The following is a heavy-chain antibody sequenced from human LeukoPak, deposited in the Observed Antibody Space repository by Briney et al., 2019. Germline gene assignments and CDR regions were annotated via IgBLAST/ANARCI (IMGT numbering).Heavy chain of an antibody. Sequence: SETLSLTCTVSGGSISSSSYYWGWIRQPPGKGLEWIGSIYYSGSTYYNPSLKSRVTISVDTSKNQFSLKLSSVTAADTAVYYCARDMREYYDSSGYPDAFDIWGQGTMVTVSS. CDR1: GGSISSSSYY. V-gene: IGHV4-39*07. D-gene: IGHD3-22*01. J-gene: IGHJ3*02. CDR2: IYYSGST. CDR3: ARDMREYYDSSGYPDAFDI.